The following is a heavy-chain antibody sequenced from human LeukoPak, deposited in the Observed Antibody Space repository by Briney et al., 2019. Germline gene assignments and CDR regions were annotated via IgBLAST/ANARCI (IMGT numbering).Heavy chain of an antibody. CDR3: ARGSWALSRVIPVRNAFL. CDR1: GGSISSSNW. D-gene: IGHD2-21*01. Sequence: SGTLSLTCAVSGGSISSSNWWSWVRQPPGKGLEWIGEIYHSGSTNYNPSLKSRVTISVDKSKNRFSLQLSSVTAADTAVYYCARGSWALSRVIPVRNAFLWGPGTIVIVSS. V-gene: IGHV4-4*02. CDR2: IYHSGST. J-gene: IGHJ3*01.